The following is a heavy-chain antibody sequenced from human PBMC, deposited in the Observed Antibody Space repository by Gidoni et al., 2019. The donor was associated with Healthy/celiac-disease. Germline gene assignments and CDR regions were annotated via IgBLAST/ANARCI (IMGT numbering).Heavy chain of an antibody. CDR2: IKQDGSEK. V-gene: IGHV3-7*03. CDR1: GFTFSSYW. D-gene: IGHD2-21*02. Sequence: VQPGGSLRLSCAASGFTFSSYWMSWVRQAPGKGLEWVANIKQDGSEKYYVDSVKGRFTISRDNAKNSLYLQMNSLRAEDTAVYYCARDHGGGNSWFDPWGQGTLVTVSS. CDR3: ARDHGGGNSWFDP. J-gene: IGHJ5*02.